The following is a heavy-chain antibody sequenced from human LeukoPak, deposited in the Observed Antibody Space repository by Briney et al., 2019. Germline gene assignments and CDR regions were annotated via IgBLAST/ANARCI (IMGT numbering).Heavy chain of an antibody. CDR2: ISSSGSTI. J-gene: IGHJ4*02. Sequence: PGGSLRLSCAASGFTFSSYSMNWIRQAPGKGLEWVSYISSSGSTIYYADSVKGRFTISRDNAKNSLYLQMNSLRAEDTAVYYCARDLLYYGSGRFPPNDYWGQGTLVTVSS. CDR3: ARDLLYYGSGRFPPNDY. V-gene: IGHV3-48*04. D-gene: IGHD3-10*01. CDR1: GFTFSSYS.